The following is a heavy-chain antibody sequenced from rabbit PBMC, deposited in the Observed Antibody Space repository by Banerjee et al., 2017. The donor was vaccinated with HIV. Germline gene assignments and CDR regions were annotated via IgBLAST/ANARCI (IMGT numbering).Heavy chain of an antibody. CDR1: GIDFNSNV. CDR3: ARYLAGFIGCNFNL. J-gene: IGHJ4*01. D-gene: IGHD4-1*01. V-gene: IGHV1S47*01. CDR2: IDNGDGST. Sequence: QEQLEESGGDLVKPEGSLTLTCTASGIDFNSNVLCWVRQAPGKGPEWIACIDNGDGSTYYANWVNGRFTISKTSWPTVTLQMTSLTASDTATHSCARYLAGFIGCNFNLWGPGTLVTVS.